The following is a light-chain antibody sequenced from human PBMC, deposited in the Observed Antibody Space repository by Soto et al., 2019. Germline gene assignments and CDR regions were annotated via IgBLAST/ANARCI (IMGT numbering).Light chain of an antibody. Sequence: IRMTQSPSSLSASTGDRVTITCRASQGISSYLAWYQQKPGKAPKLLIYAASTLQSGVPSRFSGSGSGTDFTLTISSLEPEDFAVYYCQQRSNWPLTFGGGTRWIS. J-gene: IGKJ4*01. CDR2: AAS. CDR3: QQRSNWPLT. CDR1: QGISSY. V-gene: IGKV1-8*01.